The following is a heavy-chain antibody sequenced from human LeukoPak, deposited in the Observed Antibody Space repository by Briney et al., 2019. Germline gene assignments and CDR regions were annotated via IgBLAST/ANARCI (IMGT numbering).Heavy chain of an antibody. J-gene: IGHJ6*03. CDR2: IYMSGST. Sequence: SETLSLTCTVSGGSISSGSYYWRWIRQPAGKGLEWIERIYMSGSTNYNPSLKSRVTISVDTSKNLFSLKLTSVTAADTAVYYCARDGGYCSGVTCYNHYYYMDVWGKGTTVTISS. V-gene: IGHV4-61*02. CDR1: GGSISSGSYY. CDR3: ARDGGYCSGVTCYNHYYYMDV. D-gene: IGHD2-15*01.